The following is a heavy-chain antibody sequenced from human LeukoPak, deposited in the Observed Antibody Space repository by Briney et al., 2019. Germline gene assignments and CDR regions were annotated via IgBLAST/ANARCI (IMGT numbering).Heavy chain of an antibody. CDR1: GYTFTSYD. J-gene: IGHJ3*02. V-gene: IGHV1-8*01. CDR3: ARGSITMVRGVRSDAFDI. Sequence: ASVKASCKASGYTFTSYDINWVRQATGQGLEWMGWMNPNSGNTGYAQKFQGRVTMTRNTSISTAYMELSSLRSEDTAVYYCARGSITMVRGVRSDAFDIWGQGTMVTVSS. CDR2: MNPNSGNT. D-gene: IGHD3-10*01.